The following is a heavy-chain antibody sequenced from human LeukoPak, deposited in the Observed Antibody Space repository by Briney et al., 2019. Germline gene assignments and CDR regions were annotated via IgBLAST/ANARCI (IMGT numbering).Heavy chain of an antibody. D-gene: IGHD3-3*01. J-gene: IGHJ6*03. CDR3: AKRMGFGVVIMDYYYYMDV. V-gene: IGHV3-48*01. CDR2: ISSSSSTI. Sequence: GGSLRLSCAASGFTFSSYSMNWVRQAPGKGLEWVSYISSSSSTIYYADSVKGRFTISRDNAKNSLYLQMNSLRAEDTAVYYCAKRMGFGVVIMDYYYYMDVWGKGTTVTVSS. CDR1: GFTFSSYS.